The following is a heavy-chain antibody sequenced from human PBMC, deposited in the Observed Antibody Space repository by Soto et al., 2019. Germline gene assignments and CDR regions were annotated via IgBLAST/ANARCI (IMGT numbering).Heavy chain of an antibody. J-gene: IGHJ4*02. CDR3: AREPKESFFFDF. CDR2: IRPSGVNT. V-gene: IGHV1-46*01. D-gene: IGHD3-3*01. CDR1: EYTFTNYN. Sequence: ASVEVACKASEYTFTNYNIHWLRQAPGQGLEWLGIIRPSGVNTGYAQRFQGRVTLTRDTSTSTVYMELTRLRSDDTGVYYCAREPKESFFFDFWGQGAQVTVSS.